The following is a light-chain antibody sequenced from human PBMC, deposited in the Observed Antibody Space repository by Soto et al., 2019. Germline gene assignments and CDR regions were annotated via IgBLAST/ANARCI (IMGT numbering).Light chain of an antibody. Sequence: DIQMTQSPSTLSASVGDRVTITCRASQSINRWLAWYQQKPGKAPKLLIYQASNLEIGVPSRFSGSASGTXXXLTISCLQPDDFATYYCQQYESYSKTFGQGTKVEIK. CDR2: QAS. CDR1: QSINRW. V-gene: IGKV1-5*03. CDR3: QQYESYSKT. J-gene: IGKJ1*01.